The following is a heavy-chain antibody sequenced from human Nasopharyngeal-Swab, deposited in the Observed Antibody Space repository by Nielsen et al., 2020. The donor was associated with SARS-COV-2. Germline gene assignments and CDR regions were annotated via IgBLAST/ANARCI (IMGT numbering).Heavy chain of an antibody. V-gene: IGHV3-23*01. D-gene: IGHD5-18*01. CDR3: AKCAIQLWLLGNWYFDL. CDR2: ISGSGGST. J-gene: IGHJ2*01. Sequence: GGSLRLSCAASGFTFSSYAMSWVRQAPGKGLEWGSAISGSGGSTYYADSVKGRFTISRDNSKHKLYLQINSLRAEDTALYYCAKCAIQLWLLGNWYFDLWGRGTLVTVSS. CDR1: GFTFSSYA.